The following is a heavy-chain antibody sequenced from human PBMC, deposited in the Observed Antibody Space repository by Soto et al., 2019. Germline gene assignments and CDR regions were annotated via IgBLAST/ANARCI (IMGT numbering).Heavy chain of an antibody. J-gene: IGHJ4*02. V-gene: IGHV4-31*03. Sequence: SETLSLTCTVSGGSISSGGYYWSWIRQHPGKGLEWIGYIYYSGSTYYNPSLKSRVTISVDTSKNQFSLKLNSVTAADTALYYCARVVAPPRRYYFDSSGYYNDYWGQGTLVTVSS. D-gene: IGHD3-22*01. CDR1: GGSISSGGYY. CDR2: IYYSGST. CDR3: ARVVAPPRRYYFDSSGYYNDY.